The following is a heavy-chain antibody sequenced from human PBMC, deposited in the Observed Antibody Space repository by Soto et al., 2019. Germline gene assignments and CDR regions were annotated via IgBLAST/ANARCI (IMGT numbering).Heavy chain of an antibody. V-gene: IGHV1-18*01. J-gene: IGHJ6*02. CDR3: ARGGKYCTNGGCSFYGMDV. D-gene: IGHD2-8*01. CDR2: ISGYNGNT. Sequence: QVQLVQSGAEVKKPGASVKVSCKASGYTFTSYGISWVRQAPGQGLEWMGWISGYNGNTNYAQKFQGRVTMTTDTSTSTAYMELRSLRSDDTAVYYCARGGKYCTNGGCSFYGMDVWGQGTTVTVSS. CDR1: GYTFTSYG.